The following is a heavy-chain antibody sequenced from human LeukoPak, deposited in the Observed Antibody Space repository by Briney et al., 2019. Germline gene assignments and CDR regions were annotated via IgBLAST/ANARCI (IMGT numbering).Heavy chain of an antibody. CDR2: IIPIFGTA. Sequence: SVKVSCKASGGTFSSYAISWVRQAPGQGLEWMGGIIPIFGTANYAQKFQGRVTITADESTSTAYMELSSLRSEDTAVYYCARALYYYGSGSSLNWFDPWGQGTLVTVSS. CDR1: GGTFSSYA. D-gene: IGHD3-10*01. J-gene: IGHJ5*02. CDR3: ARALYYYGSGSSLNWFDP. V-gene: IGHV1-69*13.